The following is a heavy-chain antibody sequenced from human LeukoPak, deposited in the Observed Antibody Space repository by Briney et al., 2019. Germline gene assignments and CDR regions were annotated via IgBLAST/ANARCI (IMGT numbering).Heavy chain of an antibody. CDR2: ISSNGGST. Sequence: GGSLRLSCAASGLTFSSYAMHWVRQAPGKGLEYVSAISSNGGSTYDANSVKGRFTISRDNSKNTLYLQMGSLRAEDMAVYYCARSRDGYNSFDYWAREPWSPSPQ. CDR1: GLTFSSYA. CDR3: ARSRDGYNSFDY. J-gene: IGHJ4*02. D-gene: IGHD5-24*01. V-gene: IGHV3-64*01.